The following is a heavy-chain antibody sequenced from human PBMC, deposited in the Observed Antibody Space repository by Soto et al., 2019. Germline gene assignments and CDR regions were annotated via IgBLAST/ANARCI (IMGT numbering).Heavy chain of an antibody. V-gene: IGHV4-39*01. CDR2: IYYSGST. J-gene: IGHJ4*02. D-gene: IGHD2-15*01. Sequence: SETLSLTCTVSGGSISSSSYYWGWIRQPPGKGLEWIGSIYYSGSTYYNPSLKSRVTISVDTSKNQFSLKLSSVTAADTAVYYCARLPYCSGGSCPRFDYWGQGTLVTVSS. CDR1: GGSISSSSYY. CDR3: ARLPYCSGGSCPRFDY.